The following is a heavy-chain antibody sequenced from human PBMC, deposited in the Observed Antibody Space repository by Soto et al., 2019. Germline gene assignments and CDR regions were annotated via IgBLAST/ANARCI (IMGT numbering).Heavy chain of an antibody. CDR2: IYSGGST. CDR1: GFTVSSNY. CDR3: AKIPRLFTVTTPNDAFDI. Sequence: EVQLVESGGGLVQPGGSLRLSCAASGFTVSSNYMSWVRQAPGKGLEWVSVIYSGGSTYYADSVKGRFTISRHNSKNTLYLQMNSLRAEDTAVYYCAKIPRLFTVTTPNDAFDIWGQGTMVTVSS. D-gene: IGHD4-17*01. J-gene: IGHJ3*02. V-gene: IGHV3-53*04.